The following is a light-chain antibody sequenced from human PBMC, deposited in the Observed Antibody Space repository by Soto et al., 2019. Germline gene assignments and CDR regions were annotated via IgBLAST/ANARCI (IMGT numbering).Light chain of an antibody. CDR1: QSVTYN. Sequence: EIVMTQSPATLSVSPGETATLSCRASQSVTYNLAWYQQNPGQGPRLLIYGAFTRATGIPARFSGSWSGTEFTITISSLQSEDFAVYYCQQYKNWPPLTFGGGTKVEIK. CDR3: QQYKNWPPLT. V-gene: IGKV3-15*01. J-gene: IGKJ4*01. CDR2: GAF.